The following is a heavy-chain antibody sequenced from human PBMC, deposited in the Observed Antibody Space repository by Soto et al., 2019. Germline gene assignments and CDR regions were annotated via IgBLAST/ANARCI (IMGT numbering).Heavy chain of an antibody. J-gene: IGHJ4*02. CDR1: GGSISSYY. V-gene: IGHV4-59*12. CDR3: ARVRYYASGVYNYFDY. D-gene: IGHD3-10*01. Sequence: SETLSLTCTVSGGSISSYYWSWIRQPPGKGLEWIGYIYYSGSTYYNPSLKSRVTISVDTSKNQFSLELSSVTAADTAVYSCARVRYYASGVYNYFDYWGQGTRVTVSS. CDR2: IYYSGST.